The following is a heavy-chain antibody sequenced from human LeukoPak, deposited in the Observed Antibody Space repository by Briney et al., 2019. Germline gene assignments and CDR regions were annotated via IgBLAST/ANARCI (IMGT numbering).Heavy chain of an antibody. CDR2: ISGSGGST. CDR1: GFTFSSYA. D-gene: IGHD3-22*01. Sequence: GASLRLSCAASGFTFSSYAMSWVRQAPGKGLERVSAISGSGGSTYYTDSVKGRFTISRDNSKNTLYLQMNSLRAEGTAVYYCARDQFSGYYDYWGQGTLVTVSS. J-gene: IGHJ4*02. V-gene: IGHV3-23*01. CDR3: ARDQFSGYYDY.